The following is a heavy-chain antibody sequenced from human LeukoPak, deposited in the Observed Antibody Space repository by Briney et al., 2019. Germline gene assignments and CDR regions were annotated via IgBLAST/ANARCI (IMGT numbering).Heavy chain of an antibody. Sequence: SETLSLTCTVSGGSISSNYWSWIRQPPGKGLEWIGYIYYSGSTYYNPSLKSRVTISVDTSKNQFSLKLSSVTAADTAVYYCASTNDYVWGSYPEIFDYWGQGTLVTVSS. CDR1: GGSISSNY. CDR3: ASTNDYVWGSYPEIFDY. J-gene: IGHJ4*02. CDR2: IYYSGST. D-gene: IGHD3-16*02. V-gene: IGHV4-59*04.